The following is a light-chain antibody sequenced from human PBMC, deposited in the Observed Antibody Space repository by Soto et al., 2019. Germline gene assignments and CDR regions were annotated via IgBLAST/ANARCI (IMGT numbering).Light chain of an antibody. Sequence: EIVLTQSPGTLSLSPGERATLSCRASQSVSYSYLAWYQQKPGQAPRLLIYGASSRATGIPDRFSGSGSGTDFTLTISRLEPEDFAVYYCQQYVTSPITFGGGTKVEIK. CDR2: GAS. V-gene: IGKV3-20*01. CDR1: QSVSYSY. J-gene: IGKJ4*01. CDR3: QQYVTSPIT.